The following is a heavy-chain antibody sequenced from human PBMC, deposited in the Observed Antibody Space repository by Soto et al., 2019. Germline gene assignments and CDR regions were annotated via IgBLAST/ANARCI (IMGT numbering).Heavy chain of an antibody. Sequence: EVQLLESGGGLVQPGGSLRLSCAASGFTFSSYAMSWVRQAPGQGLEWVSAISGSGGSTYYADSVKGRFTISRDNSKNTLYLKMNSLRAEDTAVYYCAKDRKADNLADYWGQGTLVTVSS. J-gene: IGHJ4*02. CDR1: GFTFSSYA. D-gene: IGHD2-15*01. CDR2: ISGSGGST. CDR3: AKDRKADNLADY. V-gene: IGHV3-23*01.